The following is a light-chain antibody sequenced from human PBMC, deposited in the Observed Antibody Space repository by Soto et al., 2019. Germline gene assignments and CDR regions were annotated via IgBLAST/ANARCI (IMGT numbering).Light chain of an antibody. CDR2: GND. Sequence: QSVLTQPPSASGTPGQRVTISCSGSSSNIGSNTVNWYQQFPGTAPKLLIYGNDQRPSGVPDRFSGSKSGTSASLAISGLQSEDEADYYCATWDDSLIGSVFGTGTKVTLL. V-gene: IGLV1-44*01. CDR3: ATWDDSLIGSV. J-gene: IGLJ1*01. CDR1: SSNIGSNT.